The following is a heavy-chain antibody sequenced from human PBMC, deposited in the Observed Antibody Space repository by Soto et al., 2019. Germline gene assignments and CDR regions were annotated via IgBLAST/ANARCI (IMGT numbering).Heavy chain of an antibody. V-gene: IGHV4-30-4*01. D-gene: IGHD2-2*01. CDR1: GGSISSGDYY. Sequence: SETLSLTCTVFGGSISSGDYYWSWIRKPPGKGLEWIGYIYYSGSTYYTPSLKSRVTISVDTSKHQFSLKLSSVTAADTAVYYCARGSSTSHNWFDPWGEGTVVTVSS. J-gene: IGHJ5*02. CDR2: IYYSGST. CDR3: ARGSSTSHNWFDP.